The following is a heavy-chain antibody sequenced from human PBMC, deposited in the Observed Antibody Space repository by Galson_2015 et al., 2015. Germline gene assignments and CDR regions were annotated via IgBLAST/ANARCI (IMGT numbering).Heavy chain of an antibody. CDR2: ISYDGSNK. CDR1: GFTFSSYG. CDR3: ARTYYYDSSGYPRGPIDY. Sequence: SLRLSCAASGFTFSSYGMHWVRQAPGKGLEWVAVISYDGSNKYYADSVKGRFTISRDNSKNTLYLQMNSLRAEDTAVYYCARTYYYDSSGYPRGPIDYWGQGTLVTVSS. J-gene: IGHJ4*02. V-gene: IGHV3-30*03. D-gene: IGHD3-22*01.